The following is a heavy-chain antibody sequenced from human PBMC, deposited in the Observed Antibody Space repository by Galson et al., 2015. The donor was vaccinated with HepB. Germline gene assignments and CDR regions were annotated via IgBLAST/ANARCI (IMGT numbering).Heavy chain of an antibody. CDR1: GESFNSYY. Sequence: ETLSLTCAVYGESFNSYYWTWIRQTPGKGLEWIGEISHSGSPKYNSSLKSRVTISIDPSKKQFSLNLSSVTTADMAIYYCARRKAAVTTSLQGHFDPWGQGTLVTVSS. J-gene: IGHJ5*02. CDR2: ISHSGSP. D-gene: IGHD4-17*01. CDR3: ARRKAAVTTSLQGHFDP. V-gene: IGHV4-34*01.